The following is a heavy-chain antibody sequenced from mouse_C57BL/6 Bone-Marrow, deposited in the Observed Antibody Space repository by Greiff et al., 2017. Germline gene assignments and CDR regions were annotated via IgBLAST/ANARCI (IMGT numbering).Heavy chain of an antibody. D-gene: IGHD2-2*01. CDR3: ARGGGVTTTPSAY. Sequence: VQLQQPGAELVKPGASVKLSCKASGYTFTSYWMHWVKQRPGQGLEWIGMIHPNSGSTNYNEKFKSKATLTVDKSSSTAYMQLSSLTSEDSAVYYCARGGGVTTTPSAYWGQGTLVTVSA. V-gene: IGHV1-64*01. CDR1: GYTFTSYW. CDR2: IHPNSGST. J-gene: IGHJ3*01.